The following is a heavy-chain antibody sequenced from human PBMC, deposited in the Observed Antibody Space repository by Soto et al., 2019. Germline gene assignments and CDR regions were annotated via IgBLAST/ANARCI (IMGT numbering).Heavy chain of an antibody. CDR3: AHSPSYCSGGSCLPDWFDP. CDR1: GFSLSTSGVG. CDR2: IYWDDDK. V-gene: IGHV2-5*02. J-gene: IGHJ5*02. D-gene: IGHD2-15*01. Sequence: QITLKESGPTLVKPTQTLTLTCTFSGFSLSTSGVGVGWIRQPPGKALEWLALIYWDDDKRYSPSLKSRLTITKDTSKNQVVHTMTNMDPVDTATYYCAHSPSYCSGGSCLPDWFDPWGQGTLVTVSS.